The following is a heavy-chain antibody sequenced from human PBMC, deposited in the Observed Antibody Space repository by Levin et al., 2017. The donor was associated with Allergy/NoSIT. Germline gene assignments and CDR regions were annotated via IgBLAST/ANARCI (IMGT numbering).Heavy chain of an antibody. Sequence: SVKVSCKASGGTFSSYAISWVRQAPGQGLEWMGGIIPIFGTANYAQKFQGRVTITADKSTSTAYMELSSLRSEDTAVYYCSYWGGYHDSNLDYWGQGTLVTVSS. V-gene: IGHV1-69*06. J-gene: IGHJ4*02. CDR2: IIPIFGTA. CDR3: SYWGGYHDSNLDY. D-gene: IGHD2-21*01. CDR1: GGTFSSYA.